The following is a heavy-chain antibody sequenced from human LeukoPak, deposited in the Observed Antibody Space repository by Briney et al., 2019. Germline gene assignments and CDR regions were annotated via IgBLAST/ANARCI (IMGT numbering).Heavy chain of an antibody. CDR2: IYYSGST. D-gene: IGHD3-3*01. CDR1: GGSISSSSYY. CDR3: ARGSRFLEWLFTNYYYGMDV. V-gene: IGHV4-39*07. J-gene: IGHJ6*02. Sequence: PSETLSLTCTVSGGSISSSSYYWGWIRQPPGKGLEWIGSIYYSGSTNYNPSLKSRVTISVDTSKNQFSLKLSSVTAADTAVYYCARGSRFLEWLFTNYYYGMDVWGQGTTVTVSS.